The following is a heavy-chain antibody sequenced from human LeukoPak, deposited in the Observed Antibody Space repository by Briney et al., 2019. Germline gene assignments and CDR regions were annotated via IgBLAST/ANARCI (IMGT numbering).Heavy chain of an antibody. J-gene: IGHJ4*02. Sequence: GGSLRLSCAASGFTFTNYWMSWVRQAPGKGLEWVANIKQDGNEKYYVDSVKGRFTISRDNAKSSLYLQLNSLRAEDTAVYYCARDKLTGDSYFDSWGQGTLVTVSS. CDR2: IKQDGNEK. CDR1: GFTFTNYW. CDR3: ARDKLTGDSYFDS. D-gene: IGHD7-27*01. V-gene: IGHV3-7*05.